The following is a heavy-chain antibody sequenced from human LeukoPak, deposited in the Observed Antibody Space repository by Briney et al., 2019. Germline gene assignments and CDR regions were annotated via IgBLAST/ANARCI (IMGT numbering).Heavy chain of an antibody. D-gene: IGHD3-10*01. CDR3: ARFRPMVRGAAFDY. V-gene: IGHV3-21*04. J-gene: IGHJ4*02. CDR1: GFTFSSYC. Sequence: PGGSLRLSCAASGFTFSSYCMNWVRQAPGNGLEWVSFISTSSSYIHYADSVKGRFTISRDNARNSLYLQMNSLRAEDTAVYYCARFRPMVRGAAFDYWGQGTLVTVSS. CDR2: ISTSSSYI.